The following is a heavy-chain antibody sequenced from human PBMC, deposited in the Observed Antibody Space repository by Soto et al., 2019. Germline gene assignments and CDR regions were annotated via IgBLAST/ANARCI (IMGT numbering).Heavy chain of an antibody. D-gene: IGHD6-13*01. CDR1: GYSFTYYW. V-gene: IGHV5-51*01. J-gene: IGHJ4*02. CDR2: IYPDDSDI. Sequence: EVQLVQAGAEVKKPGESLNISCKGSGYSFTYYWIGWMRQLPGKGLEWMGIIYPDDSDIRYSPSFQGQVTISADKSTSTAYLQCSSLKASDTATYDCARQSSSSPFPPDHGGQGTLVTVSS. CDR3: ARQSSSSPFPPDH.